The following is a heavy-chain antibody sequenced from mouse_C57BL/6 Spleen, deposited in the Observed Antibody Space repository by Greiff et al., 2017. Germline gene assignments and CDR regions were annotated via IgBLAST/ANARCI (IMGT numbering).Heavy chain of an antibody. J-gene: IGHJ1*03. CDR1: GFTFSNYW. Sequence: EVKLVESGGGLVQPGGSMKLSCVASGFTFSNYWMNWVRQSPEKGLEWVAQIRLKSDNYATHYAESVKGRFTISRDDSKSSVYLQMNNLRAEDTGIYYCTEGDYDGWYFDVWGTGTTVTVSS. CDR2: IRLKSDNYAT. CDR3: TEGDYDGWYFDV. D-gene: IGHD2-4*01. V-gene: IGHV6-3*01.